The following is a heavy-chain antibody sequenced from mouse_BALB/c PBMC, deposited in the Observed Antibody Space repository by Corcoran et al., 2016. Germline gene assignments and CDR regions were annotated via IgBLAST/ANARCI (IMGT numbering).Heavy chain of an antibody. CDR1: GYTFTNYG. Sequence: QIQLVQSGPELKKPGETVKISCKASGYTFTNYGMNWVKQAPGKGLKWMGWINTYTGEPTYDDDFKGRFAFSLETSASTAYLQINNLKNEDMATYFCASYYYDHAMDYWCQGTSVTVSS. CDR3: ASYYYDHAMDY. V-gene: IGHV9-1*02. CDR2: INTYTGEP. J-gene: IGHJ4*01. D-gene: IGHD2-4*01.